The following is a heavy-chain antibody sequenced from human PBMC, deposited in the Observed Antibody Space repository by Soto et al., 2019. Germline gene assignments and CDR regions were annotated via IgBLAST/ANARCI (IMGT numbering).Heavy chain of an antibody. D-gene: IGHD2-15*01. J-gene: IGHJ4*02. CDR1: GGSISSYY. CDR3: AREGLVVVAASPGYFDY. V-gene: IGHV4-4*07. Sequence: PSETLSLTCTVSGGSISSYYWSWIRQPAGKGLEWIGRIYTSGSTNYNPSLKSRVTMSVDTSKNQFSLKLSSVTAADTAVYYCAREGLVVVAASPGYFDYWGQGTLVTVSS. CDR2: IYTSGST.